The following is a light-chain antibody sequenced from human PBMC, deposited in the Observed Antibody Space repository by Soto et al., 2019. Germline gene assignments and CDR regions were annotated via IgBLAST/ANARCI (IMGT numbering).Light chain of an antibody. V-gene: IGLV2-14*01. CDR2: GVT. CDR3: SSYTTSTTRV. CDR1: SSDIGVYNF. Sequence: QSALTQPASVSGSPGQSITISCTGTSSDIGVYNFVSWYQQHPGRAPKLLIYGVTNRPSGISDRFSGSKSGNTASLTISGLQPEYEADYYCSSYTTSTTRVFGGGTKLTVL. J-gene: IGLJ3*02.